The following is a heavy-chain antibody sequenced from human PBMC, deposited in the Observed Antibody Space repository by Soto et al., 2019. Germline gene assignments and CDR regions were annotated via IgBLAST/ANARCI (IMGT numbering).Heavy chain of an antibody. D-gene: IGHD3-10*01. CDR2: INHSGST. Sequence: QVQLQQWGAGLLKPSETLSLTCAVYGGSFSGYYWSWIRQPPGKGLEWIGEINHSGSTNYNPSLKFRVTISVDTSNNQFSLKLSSVTAAYTAVYYFARGGTGGGPRRSDNWFDPWGQGTLVTVSS. J-gene: IGHJ5*02. V-gene: IGHV4-34*01. CDR3: ARGGTGGGPRRSDNWFDP. CDR1: GGSFSGYY.